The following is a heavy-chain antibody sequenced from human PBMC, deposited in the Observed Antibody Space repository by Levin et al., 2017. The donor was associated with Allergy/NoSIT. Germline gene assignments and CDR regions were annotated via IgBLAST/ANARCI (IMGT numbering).Heavy chain of an antibody. V-gene: IGHV3-30*18. CDR2: ISYDGSNK. CDR3: AKDLSYGGTGNY. D-gene: IGHD1-14*01. CDR1: GFTFSSYG. Sequence: WGSLRLSCAASGFTFSSYGMHWVRQAPGKGLEWVAVISYDGSNKYYADSVKGRFTISRDNSKNTLYLQMNSLRAEDTAVYYCAKDLSYGGTGNYWGQGTLVTVSS. J-gene: IGHJ4*02.